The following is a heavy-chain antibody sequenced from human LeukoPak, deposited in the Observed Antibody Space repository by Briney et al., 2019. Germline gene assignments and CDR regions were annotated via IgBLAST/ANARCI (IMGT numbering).Heavy chain of an antibody. CDR2: IRSKANSYAT. D-gene: IGHD3-3*01. CDR1: GFTFRGSA. V-gene: IGHV3-73*01. J-gene: IGHJ4*02. CDR3: TTYRYDFWSQYYFDY. Sequence: GGSLRLSCAASGFTFRGSAMHWVRQASGKGLEWVGRIRSKANSYATAYAASVKGRFTISRDDSKNTAYLQMNSLKTEDTAVYYCTTYRYDFWSQYYFDYWGQGTLVTVSS.